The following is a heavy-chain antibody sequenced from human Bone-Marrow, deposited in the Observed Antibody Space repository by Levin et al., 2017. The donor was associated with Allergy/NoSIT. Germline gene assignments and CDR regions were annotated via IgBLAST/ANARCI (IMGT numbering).Heavy chain of an antibody. V-gene: IGHV3-15*01. CDR3: TIVGVHGSEVGMDV. CDR1: GFTFRNAW. Sequence: LSLTCAASGFTFRNAWMSWVRQAPGKGLEWVGRIKSKTDGGTTDYAAPVKGRFTISRDDSKNTLYLQMNSLKTEDTAVYYCTIVGVHGSEVGMDVWGQGTTVTVSS. CDR2: IKSKTDGGTT. D-gene: IGHD1-26*01. J-gene: IGHJ6*02.